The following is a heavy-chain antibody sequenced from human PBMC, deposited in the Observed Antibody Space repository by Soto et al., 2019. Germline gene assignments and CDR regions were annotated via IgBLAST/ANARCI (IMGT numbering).Heavy chain of an antibody. J-gene: IGHJ4*02. D-gene: IGHD3-10*01. CDR1: GFTFSSYA. CDR3: AKEERAYASGSFYN. V-gene: IGHV3-23*01. Sequence: GGSLRLSCAASGFTFSSYAMSWVRQAPGKGLEWVSGISGSGTSTHYADSVKGRFTISRDNSKNTVYLQMNSLRAEDTAVYYCAKEERAYASGSFYNWGQGTLVTVSS. CDR2: ISGSGTST.